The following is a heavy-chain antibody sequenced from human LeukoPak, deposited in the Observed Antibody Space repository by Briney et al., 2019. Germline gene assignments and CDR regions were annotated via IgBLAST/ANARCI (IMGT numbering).Heavy chain of an antibody. J-gene: IGHJ6*02. D-gene: IGHD4-17*01. V-gene: IGHV6-1*01. CDR1: GDSVSSNSAA. CDR2: TYYRSKWYN. CDR3: ASSRRHGDYVPYCMDV. Sequence: SQTLSLTCAISGDSVSSNSAAWNWIRQSPSRGLEWLGRTYYRSKWYNDYAVSVKSRITIKPDTSKNQFSLQLNSVTPEDTAVYYCASSRRHGDYVPYCMDVWGQGTTVTVSS.